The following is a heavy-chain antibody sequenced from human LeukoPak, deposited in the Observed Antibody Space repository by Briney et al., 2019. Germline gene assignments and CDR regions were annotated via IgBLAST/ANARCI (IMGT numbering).Heavy chain of an antibody. J-gene: IGHJ4*02. CDR3: ARDVSSSGLVH. CDR2: IWYDGNNE. D-gene: IGHD2-8*01. CDR1: GFTFSNSG. Sequence: GGSLRLSYAASGFTFSNSGMHWVRQAPGKGLDWVAVIWYDGNNEYYADSVKGRFTISRDNSKNTLYLQMNSLGAEDTAVYYCARDVSSSGLVHWGQGTLVTVSS. V-gene: IGHV3-33*01.